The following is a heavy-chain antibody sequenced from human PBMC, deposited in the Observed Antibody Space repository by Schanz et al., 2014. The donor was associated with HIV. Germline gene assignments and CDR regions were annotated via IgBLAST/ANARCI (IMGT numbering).Heavy chain of an antibody. V-gene: IGHV1-69*14. Sequence: QVQLVQSGAEVKKPGSSVKVSCKGSGGSFSRYAISWVRLAPGRGLEWMGGILPIFDTTKYAQKFQGRVTITADKSTSTAYMELSSLRSEDTAVYFCASGRRSGIGWRMDVWGQGTTVSVSS. CDR2: ILPIFDTT. D-gene: IGHD6-19*01. CDR3: ASGRRSGIGWRMDV. J-gene: IGHJ6*02. CDR1: GGSFSRYA.